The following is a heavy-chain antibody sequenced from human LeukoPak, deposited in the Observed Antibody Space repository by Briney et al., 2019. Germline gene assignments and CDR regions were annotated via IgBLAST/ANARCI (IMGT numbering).Heavy chain of an antibody. Sequence: SETLSLTCTVSGGSISSSFYYWGWIRQPPGKGLEWIGSMYYSGSTYYNPSLKSRVTISVDTSKNQFSLKLSSVTAADTAVYYCARHDPRGEPARLGFFDYWGQGTLVTVSS. CDR3: ARHDPRGEPARLGFFDY. V-gene: IGHV4-39*01. CDR1: GGSISSSFYY. CDR2: MYYSGST. J-gene: IGHJ4*02. D-gene: IGHD6-6*01.